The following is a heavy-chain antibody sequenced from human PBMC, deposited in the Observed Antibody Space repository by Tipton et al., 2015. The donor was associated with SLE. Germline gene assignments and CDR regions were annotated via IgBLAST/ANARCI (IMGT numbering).Heavy chain of an antibody. D-gene: IGHD2-21*01. CDR2: VYYTGNT. V-gene: IGHV4-39*07. J-gene: IGHJ4*02. Sequence: TLSLTCIVSGDSISSSSYYWGWIRQPPGKGLEWVGTVYYTGNTFYNPSLKSRVTISVDTSKNQFSLNLSSVTAADTAVYYCGRAIGVHYFHVWGQGTLATVSS. CDR3: GRAIGVHYFHV. CDR1: GDSISSSSYY.